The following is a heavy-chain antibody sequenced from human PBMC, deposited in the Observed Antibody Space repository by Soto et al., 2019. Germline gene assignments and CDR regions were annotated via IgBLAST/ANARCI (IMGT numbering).Heavy chain of an antibody. V-gene: IGHV1-3*01. Sequence: QVQLVQSGGEVKKPAGSVQVSCRASGYTFTNYALNWVHQARGESPEWMGWINAANGDTKYSKKFQGRVTITRDTAANTGYMELSSLRSEDTAVYFCGRSVVGATGEILYNAMDVWGQGTTVTVSS. CDR3: GRSVVGATGEILYNAMDV. J-gene: IGHJ6*02. CDR2: INAANGDT. CDR1: GYTFTNYA. D-gene: IGHD1-26*01.